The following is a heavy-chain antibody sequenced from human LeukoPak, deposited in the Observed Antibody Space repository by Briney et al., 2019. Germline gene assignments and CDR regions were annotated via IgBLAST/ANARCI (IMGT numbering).Heavy chain of an antibody. D-gene: IGHD5-18*01. CDR3: GRGWPGYTSPLDY. CDR1: GFAFSHHW. V-gene: IGHV3-7*01. CDR2: INQVGSEK. J-gene: IGHJ4*02. Sequence: VGSLRLSCAASGFAFSHHWMNWVRQAPGEGLKWVATINQVGSEKHYVDSVKGRFIISRDNAKNSLFLQMNSLRAEDTAVYYCGRGWPGYTSPLDYWGQGILVAVSS.